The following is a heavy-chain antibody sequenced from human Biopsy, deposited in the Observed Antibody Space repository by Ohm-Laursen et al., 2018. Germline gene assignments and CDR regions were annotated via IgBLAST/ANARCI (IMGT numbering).Heavy chain of an antibody. CDR2: IIPILGTV. CDR1: GDTFNKYG. Sequence: SVKVSCKASGDTFNKYGIFLVRRAPGQGLDWMGRIIPILGTVDYGQNFQGRVTIRADTSTTFLELTSLRYDDTAVYYCASGDIGGIGLDVWGLGTTVTVSS. CDR3: ASGDIGGIGLDV. J-gene: IGHJ6*02. D-gene: IGHD3-10*01. V-gene: IGHV1-69*04.